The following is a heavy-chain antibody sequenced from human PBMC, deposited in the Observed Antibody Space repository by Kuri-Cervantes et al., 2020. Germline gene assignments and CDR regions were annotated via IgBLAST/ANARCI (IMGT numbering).Heavy chain of an antibody. D-gene: IGHD4-17*01. CDR2: ITWNSGSI. CDR3: AKDIGLPTVTTHYYYYGMDV. V-gene: IGHV3-9*01. J-gene: IGHJ6*02. Sequence: SLKISCAASGFNFNDYAMHWVRQVPGYGLEWVSGITWNSGSIDYADSVKGRFTISRDNSKNTLYLQMNSLRAEDTAVYYCAKDIGLPTVTTHYYYYGMDVWGQGTTVTVSS. CDR1: GFNFNDYA.